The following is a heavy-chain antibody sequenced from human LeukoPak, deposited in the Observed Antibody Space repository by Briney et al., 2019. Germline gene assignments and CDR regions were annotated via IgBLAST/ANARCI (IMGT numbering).Heavy chain of an antibody. J-gene: IGHJ4*02. CDR3: ARDLGRWFGEIDY. Sequence: WGSLRLSCAASGFTFSSYEMNWVRQAPGKGLEWVSYISSSGSTIYYADSVKGRFTISRDNAKNSLYLQMNSLRAEDTAVYYCARDLGRWFGEIDYWGQGTLVTVSS. D-gene: IGHD3-10*01. CDR1: GFTFSSYE. V-gene: IGHV3-48*03. CDR2: ISSSGSTI.